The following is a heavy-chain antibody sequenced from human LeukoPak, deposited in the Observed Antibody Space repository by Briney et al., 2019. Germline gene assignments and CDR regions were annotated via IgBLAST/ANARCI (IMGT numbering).Heavy chain of an antibody. CDR3: ARDRLQLQS. CDR1: GGSFSGYY. CDR2: VFDRGVT. Sequence: SETLSLTCAVYGGSFSGYYWSWIRQPPGKGPEWIGYVFDRGVTNYNPSLKSRVTISVDTSKNQFSLKLSSVTAADTAVYYCARDRLQLQSWGQGTLVTVSS. D-gene: IGHD5-24*01. V-gene: IGHV4-59*01. J-gene: IGHJ5*02.